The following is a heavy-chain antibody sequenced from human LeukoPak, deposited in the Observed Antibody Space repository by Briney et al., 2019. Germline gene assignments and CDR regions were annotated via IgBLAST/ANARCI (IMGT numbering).Heavy chain of an antibody. D-gene: IGHD5-18*01. CDR2: IIPIFGTA. J-gene: IGHJ3*02. CDR1: GGTFSSYA. Sequence: ASVKVSCKASGGTFSSYAISWVRQAPGQGLEWMGGIIPIFGTANYAQKFQGRVTITTNESTSTAYMELSSLRSEDTAVYYCARDHRGKQLWLTRPDEFDAFDIWGQGTMVTVSS. CDR3: ARDHRGKQLWLTRPDEFDAFDI. V-gene: IGHV1-69*05.